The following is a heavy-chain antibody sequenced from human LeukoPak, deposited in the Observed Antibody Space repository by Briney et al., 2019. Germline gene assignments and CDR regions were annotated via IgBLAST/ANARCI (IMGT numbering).Heavy chain of an antibody. D-gene: IGHD3-3*01. V-gene: IGHV1-2*02. CDR2: INPNSGGT. CDR1: GYTFTGYY. J-gene: IGHJ5*02. CDR3: ARAYYDFWSGYSYNWFDP. Sequence: ASVKVSCKASGYTFTGYYMHWVRQAPGQGLEWMGWINPNSGGTNYAQKFRGRVTMTRDTSISTAYMELSRLRSDDTAVYYCARAYYDFWSGYSYNWFDPWGQGTLVTVSS.